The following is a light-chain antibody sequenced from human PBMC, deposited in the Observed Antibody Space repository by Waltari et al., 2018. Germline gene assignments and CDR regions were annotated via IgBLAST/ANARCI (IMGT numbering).Light chain of an antibody. CDR2: DTS. Sequence: DIQMTQSPSTLSASVGDRVTVPCRASQSIIRYLAWYQQKPGKAPKVLIHDTSNLESGVPSRFSGSGFGTEFTLTITSLQPDDLGTYYCQQYNSYPLTFGGGTKVEIK. V-gene: IGKV1-5*01. CDR1: QSIIRY. J-gene: IGKJ4*01. CDR3: QQYNSYPLT.